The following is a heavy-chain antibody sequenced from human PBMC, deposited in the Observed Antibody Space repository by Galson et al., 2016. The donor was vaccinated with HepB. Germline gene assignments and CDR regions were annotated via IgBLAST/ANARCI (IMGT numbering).Heavy chain of an antibody. Sequence: CAISGDSVSSYSAAWDWIRQSPSRGLEWLGRTYFRSKWYNDYAVSVKSRITIEADTATNIFSLKLSSVTAADTAVYYCERVSSSLGNWFDTWGQGTLVTVSS. CDR2: TYFRSKWYN. J-gene: IGHJ5*02. CDR1: GDSVSSYSAA. D-gene: IGHD6-13*01. CDR3: ERVSSSLGNWFDT. V-gene: IGHV6-1*01.